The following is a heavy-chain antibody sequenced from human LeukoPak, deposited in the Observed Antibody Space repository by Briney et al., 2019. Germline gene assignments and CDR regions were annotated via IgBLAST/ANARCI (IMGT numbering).Heavy chain of an antibody. D-gene: IGHD6-13*01. J-gene: IGHJ4*02. V-gene: IGHV1-2*02. CDR2: INPNSGGT. CDR1: GYTFTGYY. Sequence: GASVKVSCKASGYTFTGYYIHWVRQAPGQGLEWMGWINPNSGGTNYAQKFQGRVTMTRDTSISTAYMELSSLRSEDTAVYYCARDVDMSSSWDYFDYWGQGTLVTVSS. CDR3: ARDVDMSSSWDYFDY.